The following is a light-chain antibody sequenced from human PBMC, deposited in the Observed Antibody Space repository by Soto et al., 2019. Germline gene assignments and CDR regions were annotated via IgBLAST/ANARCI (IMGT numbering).Light chain of an antibody. J-gene: IGLJ1*01. CDR3: SSYTSSRTCV. V-gene: IGLV2-14*03. Sequence: QSALTQPASVSGSPGQSITISCTGTSSDVGGYNYVSLYQHHPGKAPKLMIYDVSNRPSGVSNRFSGSKSGNTASLTISGLQAEDEADYYCSSYTSSRTCVFGTGTKLTVL. CDR1: SSDVGGYNY. CDR2: DVS.